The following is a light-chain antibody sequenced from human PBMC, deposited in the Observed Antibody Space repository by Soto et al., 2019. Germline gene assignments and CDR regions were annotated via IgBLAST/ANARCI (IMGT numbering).Light chain of an antibody. J-gene: IGLJ1*01. Sequence: QSVLTQPPSVSGAPGQRVTISCTGSNSNIGAGYDVHWYLQLPGTAPKLLVYTNHNRPSAVPDRFSGSKSGTSASLAITGVQAEDEADYYCQSYDSRISAYVFGTGTKVTVL. CDR1: NSNIGAGYD. CDR2: TNH. V-gene: IGLV1-40*01. CDR3: QSYDSRISAYV.